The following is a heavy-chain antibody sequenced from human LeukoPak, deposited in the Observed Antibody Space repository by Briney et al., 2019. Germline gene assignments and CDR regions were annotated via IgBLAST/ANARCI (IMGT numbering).Heavy chain of an antibody. D-gene: IGHD4-11*01. Sequence: PSGSLRLSCAASGFTFSSYSMSWIRQAPGKGLEWVGRINNRTDGGTTGYAAPVKGRFSISSDDSINTLYLQMNSLKTEDTAVYYCATGNSRGGQSYYYMDVWGKGTTVTVS. J-gene: IGHJ6*03. CDR2: INNRTDGGTT. CDR1: GFTFSSYS. CDR3: ATGNSRGGQSYYYMDV. V-gene: IGHV3-15*01.